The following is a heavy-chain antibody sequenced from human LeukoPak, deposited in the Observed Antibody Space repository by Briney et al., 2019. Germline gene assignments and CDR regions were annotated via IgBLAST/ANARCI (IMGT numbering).Heavy chain of an antibody. D-gene: IGHD1-26*01. CDR3: ARGLWEQHSPYRYYYYYYMDV. CDR2: MNPNSGNT. V-gene: IGHV1-8*03. J-gene: IGHJ6*03. Sequence: ASVKVSCKASGYTFTSYDINWVRQATGQGLEWMGWMNPNSGNTGYAQKFKGRVTITRNTSISKAYMELSGLRSEDTAVYYCARGLWEQHSPYRYYYYYYMDVWGKGTTVTVSS. CDR1: GYTFTSYD.